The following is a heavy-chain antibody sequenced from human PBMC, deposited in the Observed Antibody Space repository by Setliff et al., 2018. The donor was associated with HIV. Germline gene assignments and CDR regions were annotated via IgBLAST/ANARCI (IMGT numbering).Heavy chain of an antibody. V-gene: IGHV1-46*01. D-gene: IGHD3-9*01. CDR3: ARGGRFSAPGRDIWYYYYYMDV. J-gene: IGHJ6*03. Sequence: AASVKVSCKASGYTFTIYYMHWVRQAPGQGLEWIGIINPNSGSTSYAQNFQGRVTMTRDTSTSTVYMELSGLRSEDTAVYYCARGGRFSAPGRDIWYYYYYMDVWGKGTTVTVSS. CDR1: GYTFTIYY. CDR2: INPNSGST.